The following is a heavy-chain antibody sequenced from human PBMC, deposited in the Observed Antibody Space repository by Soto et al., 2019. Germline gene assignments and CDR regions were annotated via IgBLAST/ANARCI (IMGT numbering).Heavy chain of an antibody. J-gene: IGHJ6*01. D-gene: IGHD3-3*01. CDR1: GGTFSSYS. CDR2: IIPIFPTA. Sequence: QVQLVQSGAELKKPGSSVRVSCQASGGTFSSYSVNWVRQAPGQGLEWMGGIIPIFPTADHAQRFQGRVTITADKSTKTAYMEMSSLRSDDTAVYYCAIGTSVFGVVAMGGLDVWGQGTTVTVSS. CDR3: AIGTSVFGVVAMGGLDV. V-gene: IGHV1-69*14.